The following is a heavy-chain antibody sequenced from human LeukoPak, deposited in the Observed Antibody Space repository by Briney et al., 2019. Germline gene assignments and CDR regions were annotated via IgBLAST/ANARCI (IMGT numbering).Heavy chain of an antibody. CDR3: AKGIYSSGWSYFDY. V-gene: IGHV3-23*01. CDR1: GFTFSNSA. D-gene: IGHD6-19*01. Sequence: GSLRLSCAASGFTFSNSAMSWVRQAPGKGLEWVSTLSGSGVTTYYADSVKGRFTISRDNSKNTLYLQMNSLRAEDTAVYYCAKGIYSSGWSYFDYWGHGTLVTVSS. J-gene: IGHJ4*01. CDR2: LSGSGVTT.